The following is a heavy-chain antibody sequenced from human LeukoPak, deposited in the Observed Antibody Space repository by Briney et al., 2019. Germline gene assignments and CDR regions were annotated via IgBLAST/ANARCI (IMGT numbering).Heavy chain of an antibody. D-gene: IGHD4-17*01. CDR2: ISYDGSNK. V-gene: IGHV3-30*18. J-gene: IGHJ4*02. CDR1: GFSFSSYG. Sequence: GRSLRLSCAASGFSFSSYGIHWVRQAPGKGLEWVTIISYDGSNKYYVDSVKGRFTISRDNSKNTLYLQMNSLRTEDTAVYYCAKDTDYGDHTVDSWGQGTLVTVSS. CDR3: AKDTDYGDHTVDS.